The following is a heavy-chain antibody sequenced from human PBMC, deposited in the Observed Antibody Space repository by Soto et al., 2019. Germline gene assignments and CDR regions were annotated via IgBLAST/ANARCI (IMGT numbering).Heavy chain of an antibody. CDR1: GYTFSTSG. J-gene: IGHJ1*01. CDR2: IRPDNGNT. Sequence: GPEVKRPGASVKVSCKTSGYTFSTSGISWVRQAPGQGLEWVGWIRPDNGNTKSAQRLQGRVTLTTDTSASAAYMELRSLTSDDTAMYYCARDTESNRYNDWGQGTLVTVSS. D-gene: IGHD1-20*01. V-gene: IGHV1-18*01. CDR3: ARDTESNRYND.